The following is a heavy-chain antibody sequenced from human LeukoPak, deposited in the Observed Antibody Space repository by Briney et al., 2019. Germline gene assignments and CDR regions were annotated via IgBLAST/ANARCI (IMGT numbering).Heavy chain of an antibody. V-gene: IGHV3-23*01. CDR3: AKDPRPHRLYYFDY. D-gene: IGHD2/OR15-2a*01. Sequence: PGGSLRLSCAASGFTFSSYAMSWARQAPGKGLEWVSAISGSGGSTYYADSVKGRFTISRDNSKNTLYLQMNSLRAEDTAVYYCAKDPRPHRLYYFDYWGQGTLVTVSS. J-gene: IGHJ4*02. CDR1: GFTFSSYA. CDR2: ISGSGGST.